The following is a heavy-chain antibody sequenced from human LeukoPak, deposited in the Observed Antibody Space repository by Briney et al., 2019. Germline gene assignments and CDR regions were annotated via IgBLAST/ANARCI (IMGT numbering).Heavy chain of an antibody. CDR2: ISAYNGNT. Sequence: ASVKVSCKASGYTFTSYGISWVRQAPGQGLEWMGWISAYNGNTSYAQKLQGRVTMTTDTSTSTAYMELRSLRSDDTAVYYCAREERYFDWLSGDFDYWGQGTLVTASS. V-gene: IGHV1-18*04. CDR1: GYTFTSYG. CDR3: AREERYFDWLSGDFDY. J-gene: IGHJ4*02. D-gene: IGHD3-9*01.